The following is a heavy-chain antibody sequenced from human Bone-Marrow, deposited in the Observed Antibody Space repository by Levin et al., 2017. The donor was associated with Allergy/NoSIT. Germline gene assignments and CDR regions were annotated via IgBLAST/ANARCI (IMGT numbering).Heavy chain of an antibody. V-gene: IGHV5-51*01. Sequence: KVSCKGSGYSFTSYWIGWVRQMPGKGLEWMGIIYPGDSDTRYSPSFQGQVTISADKSISTAYLQWSSLKASDTAMYYCARLGAYCSGGSCYAYYYYYYMDVWGKGTTVTVSS. D-gene: IGHD2-15*01. CDR3: ARLGAYCSGGSCYAYYYYYYMDV. J-gene: IGHJ6*03. CDR2: IYPGDSDT. CDR1: GYSFTSYW.